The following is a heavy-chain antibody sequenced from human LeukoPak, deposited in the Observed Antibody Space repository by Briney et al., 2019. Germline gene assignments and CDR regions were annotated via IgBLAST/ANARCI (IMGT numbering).Heavy chain of an antibody. Sequence: RPGVSLRLSCAASGLTFTTYWMTCVREAPGKAREWVGNVKQDGSEKCYVGSGKGRFSIYRDNAQNSLSLQMNSLRVEDTAVYFCARGDGYHRVWGQGTLVTVSS. V-gene: IGHV3-7*01. CDR3: ARGDGYHRV. CDR1: GLTFTTYW. D-gene: IGHD5-24*01. J-gene: IGHJ4*02. CDR2: VKQDGSEK.